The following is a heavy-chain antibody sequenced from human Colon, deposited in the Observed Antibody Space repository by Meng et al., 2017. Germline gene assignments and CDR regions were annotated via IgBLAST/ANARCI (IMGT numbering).Heavy chain of an antibody. Sequence: GESLKISCAVSGFTFSSYSMNWVRQAPGKGLEWVSSISSSSSYIYYADSVKGRFTISRDNAKNSLYLQMNSLRAEDTAVYYCARDGDYYDSSGYYLTAPQYFQHWGQGTLVTVSS. J-gene: IGHJ1*01. CDR1: GFTFSSYS. CDR3: ARDGDYYDSSGYYLTAPQYFQH. V-gene: IGHV3-21*01. D-gene: IGHD3-22*01. CDR2: ISSSSSYI.